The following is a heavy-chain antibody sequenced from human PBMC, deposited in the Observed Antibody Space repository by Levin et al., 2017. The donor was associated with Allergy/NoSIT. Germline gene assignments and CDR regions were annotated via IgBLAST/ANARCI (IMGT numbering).Heavy chain of an antibody. Sequence: SETLSLTCTVSGGSISSYYWSWIRQPPGKGLEWIGYIYYSGSTNYNPSLKSRVTISVDTSKNQFSLKLSSVTAADTAVYYCAREDYYGSGSNYWGQGTLVTVSS. CDR3: AREDYYGSGSNY. CDR1: GGSISSYY. CDR2: IYYSGST. J-gene: IGHJ4*02. D-gene: IGHD3-10*01. V-gene: IGHV4-59*01.